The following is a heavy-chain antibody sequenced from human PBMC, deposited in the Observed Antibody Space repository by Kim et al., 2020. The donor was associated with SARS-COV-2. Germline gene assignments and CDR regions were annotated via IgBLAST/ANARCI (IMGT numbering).Heavy chain of an antibody. CDR2: ISSNGGST. D-gene: IGHD2-15*01. CDR3: VKDSEDIVVVVAAWHPYYFDY. V-gene: IGHV3-64D*09. J-gene: IGHJ4*02. CDR1: GFTFSSYA. Sequence: GGSLRLSCSASGFTFSSYAMHWVRQAPGKGLEYVSAISSNGGSTYYADSVKGRFTISRDNSKNTLYLQMSSLRAEDTAVYYCVKDSEDIVVVVAAWHPYYFDYWGQGTLVTVSS.